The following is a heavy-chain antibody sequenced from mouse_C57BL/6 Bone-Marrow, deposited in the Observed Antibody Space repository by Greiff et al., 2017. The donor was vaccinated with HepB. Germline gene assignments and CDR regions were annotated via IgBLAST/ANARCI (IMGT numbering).Heavy chain of an antibody. J-gene: IGHJ3*01. D-gene: IGHD1-1*01. CDR2: IYPGSGST. CDR1: GYTFTSYW. CDR3: ARDYYYGSSPWFAY. Sequence: VQLQQPGAELVKPGASVKMSCKASGYTFTSYWITWVKQRPGQGLEWIGDIYPGSGSTNYNEKFKSKATLTVDTSSSTAYMQLSSLTSEDSAVYYCARDYYYGSSPWFAYWGQGTLVTVSA. V-gene: IGHV1-55*01.